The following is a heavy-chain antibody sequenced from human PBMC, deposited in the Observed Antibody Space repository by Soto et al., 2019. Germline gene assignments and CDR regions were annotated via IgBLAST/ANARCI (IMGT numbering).Heavy chain of an antibody. CDR2: ISWNSGSI. V-gene: IGHV3-9*01. J-gene: IGHJ4*02. CDR1: GFTFDDYA. D-gene: IGHD3-9*01. Sequence: EVQLVESGGGLVQPGRSLRLSCAASGFTFDDYAMHWVRQAPGKGLEWVSGISWNSGSIGYADSVKGRFTISRDNAKHSLYLQMNSLRAEYTALYYCAKDLTGYYCLDYWGQGTLVTVSS. CDR3: AKDLTGYYCLDY.